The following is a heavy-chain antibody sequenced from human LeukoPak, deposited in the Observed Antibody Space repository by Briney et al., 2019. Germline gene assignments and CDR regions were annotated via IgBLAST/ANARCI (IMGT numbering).Heavy chain of an antibody. Sequence: ASVKVSCKASGYTFTGYYMHWVRQAPGQGLEWMGWINPNSGGTNYAQKFQGRVTMTRDTSISTAYMELSSLRSEDTAVYYCARDDSSLSDYWGQGTLVTVSS. CDR1: GYTFTGYY. D-gene: IGHD6-13*01. J-gene: IGHJ4*02. V-gene: IGHV1-2*02. CDR3: ARDDSSLSDY. CDR2: INPNSGGT.